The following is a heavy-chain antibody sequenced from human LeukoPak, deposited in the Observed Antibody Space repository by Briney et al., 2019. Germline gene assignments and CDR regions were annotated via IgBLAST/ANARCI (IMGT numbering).Heavy chain of an antibody. D-gene: IGHD6-6*01. CDR3: ARHYSSSSGDAFDI. CDR2: IYPGDSDT. J-gene: IGHJ3*02. V-gene: IGHV5-51*01. CDR1: GYSFTTYW. Sequence: GESLKISCKGSGYSFTTYWIAWVRQMPGKGLEWVGIIYPGDSDTRYSPSFQGQVTISADKSINTAYLRWSSLKASDTAMYYCARHYSSSSGDAFDIWGQGTMVTVSS.